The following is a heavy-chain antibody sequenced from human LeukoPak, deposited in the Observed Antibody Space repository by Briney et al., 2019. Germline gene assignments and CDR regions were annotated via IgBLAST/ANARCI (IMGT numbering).Heavy chain of an antibody. D-gene: IGHD2-2*01. Sequence: GGSLRLSCAASGFTFSSYAMSWVRQAPGKGLEWVSAISGSGGSTYYADSVKGRFTISRDNSKNTLYLQMNSLRAEDTAVYCCAKDREVVPAAIYPHWGQGTLVTVSS. CDR2: ISGSGGST. V-gene: IGHV3-23*01. CDR3: AKDREVVPAAIYPH. J-gene: IGHJ4*02. CDR1: GFTFSSYA.